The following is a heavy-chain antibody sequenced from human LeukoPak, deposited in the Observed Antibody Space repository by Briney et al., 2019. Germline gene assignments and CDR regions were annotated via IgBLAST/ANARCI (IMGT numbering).Heavy chain of an antibody. CDR1: GGSISSYY. D-gene: IGHD2-15*01. Sequence: SETLSLTCTVSGGSISSYYWSWIRQPPGKGLEWIGYIYTSGSTNYNPSLKSRVTISVDTSKNQFSLKLSSVTAADTAVYYCARLRIFYYMDVWGEGTTVTVSS. CDR3: ARLRIFYYMDV. J-gene: IGHJ6*03. V-gene: IGHV4-4*09. CDR2: IYTSGST.